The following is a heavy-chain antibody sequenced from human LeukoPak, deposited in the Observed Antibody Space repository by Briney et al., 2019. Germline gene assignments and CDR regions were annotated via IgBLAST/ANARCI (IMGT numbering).Heavy chain of an antibody. CDR1: GYTFTSYY. V-gene: IGHV1-46*01. J-gene: IGHJ1*01. D-gene: IGHD6-19*01. Sequence: ASVKVSCKASGYTFTSYYMHWVRQAPGQGLEWMGIINPSGGSTSYAQKFQGRVTMTRDTSTSTVYMELSSLRSEDTAVYYCARDQIASSDWYAEYFQHWGQGTLVTVSS. CDR3: ARDQIASSDWYAEYFQH. CDR2: INPSGGST.